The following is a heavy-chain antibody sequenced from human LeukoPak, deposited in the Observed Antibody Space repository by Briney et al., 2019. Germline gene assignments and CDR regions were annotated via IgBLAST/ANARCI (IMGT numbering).Heavy chain of an antibody. Sequence: PGGSLRLSCAASGFTFSSYTMNWVRQAPGEGLEWVSSISTGSSYIYYANSVKGRFTISRDNAKNSLYLQMNSLRAEDTAVYYCARDLHYYDSSGYDTTGFYYYYGMDVWGQGTTVTVSS. V-gene: IGHV3-21*01. CDR3: ARDLHYYDSSGYDTTGFYYYYGMDV. CDR2: ISTGSSYI. CDR1: GFTFSSYT. D-gene: IGHD3-22*01. J-gene: IGHJ6*02.